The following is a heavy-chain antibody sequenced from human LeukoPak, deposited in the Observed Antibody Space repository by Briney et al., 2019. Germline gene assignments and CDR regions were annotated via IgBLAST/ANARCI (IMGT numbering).Heavy chain of an antibody. J-gene: IGHJ4*02. CDR2: ISASSSYI. CDR3: ARDRDFYFDY. V-gene: IGHV3-21*01. Sequence: KPGGSLRLSCAASGFTLSSYSMNWVRQAPGKGLEWVSFISASSSYIYYADSVKGRFTISRDTSKNTLYLQMNGLRAEDTAVYFCARDRDFYFDYWGQGTLVTVPS. CDR1: GFTLSSYS. D-gene: IGHD3-3*01.